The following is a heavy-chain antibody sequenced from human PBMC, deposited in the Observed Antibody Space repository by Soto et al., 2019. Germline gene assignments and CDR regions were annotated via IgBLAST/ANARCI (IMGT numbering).Heavy chain of an antibody. CDR3: ARGRMLGWFDP. V-gene: IGHV1-18*01. Sequence: QVQLVQSGAEVKKPGASVKVSCKASGYTFTSYGISWLRQAPGQGLEWMGWISAYNGNTNYAQKLQGRGTMTTERATSIAYMELMSLSSDDTAVYYCARGRMLGWFDPWGKGTLVTVSS. J-gene: IGHJ5*02. CDR2: ISAYNGNT. CDR1: GYTFTSYG. D-gene: IGHD2-15*01.